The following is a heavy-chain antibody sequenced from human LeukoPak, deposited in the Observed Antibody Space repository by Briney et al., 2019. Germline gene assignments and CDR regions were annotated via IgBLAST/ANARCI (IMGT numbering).Heavy chain of an antibody. CDR2: ISYDGNNK. CDR1: GFTFSNYA. CDR3: ASGTTGTTWSYGMDV. Sequence: PGRSLRLSCAASGFTFSNYAMHWVRQAPGKGLDWVAAISYDGNNKYDAESVKGRFTISRDNSKNTVYLQMNSLRVEDTAVYYCASGTTGTTWSYGMDVWGQGNTVTVSS. D-gene: IGHD1-1*01. V-gene: IGHV3-30*04. J-gene: IGHJ6*02.